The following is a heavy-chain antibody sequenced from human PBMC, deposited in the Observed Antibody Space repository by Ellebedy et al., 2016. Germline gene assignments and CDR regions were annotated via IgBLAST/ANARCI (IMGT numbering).Heavy chain of an antibody. CDR1: GFTFSDYY. D-gene: IGHD3-10*01. CDR2: MSTSGTTI. CDR3: ARDPEFGALDY. J-gene: IGHJ4*01. V-gene: IGHV3-11*01. Sequence: GESLKISXVASGFTFSDYYMSWIRQAPGKGLECISYMSTSGTTIYNADSVKGRFTISRDNAKNSVYLQMNNLRAEDTAMYYCARDPEFGALDYWGHGALVIVSA.